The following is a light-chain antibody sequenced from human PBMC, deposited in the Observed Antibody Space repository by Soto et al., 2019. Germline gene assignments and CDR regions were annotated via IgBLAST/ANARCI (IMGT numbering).Light chain of an antibody. CDR2: GSS. CDR1: QSVSSY. J-gene: IGKJ1*01. Sequence: EIVMTQSPATLSVSPGERATLSCRASQSVSSYLAWYQQKPGQAPRLLIYGSSTRATGIPARFSGSGSGAEFTLNISSLQSEDFAVYYCQQYYNWPRTFGQGTKVDIK. V-gene: IGKV3-15*01. CDR3: QQYYNWPRT.